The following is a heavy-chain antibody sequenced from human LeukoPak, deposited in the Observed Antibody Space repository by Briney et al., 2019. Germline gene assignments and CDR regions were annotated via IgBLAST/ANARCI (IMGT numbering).Heavy chain of an antibody. CDR3: VRNPSGSGFAFDS. Sequence: GGSLRLSCAASGFIFSNDAMHWVRQAPGKGLEWVAFIWFDGSNKHYADSVKGRFTISRDNSEDTLYLQMNSLRAEDTAVYYCVRNPSGSGFAFDSWGQGALVTVSS. J-gene: IGHJ4*02. V-gene: IGHV3-33*01. CDR2: IWFDGSNK. D-gene: IGHD1-1*01. CDR1: GFIFSNDA.